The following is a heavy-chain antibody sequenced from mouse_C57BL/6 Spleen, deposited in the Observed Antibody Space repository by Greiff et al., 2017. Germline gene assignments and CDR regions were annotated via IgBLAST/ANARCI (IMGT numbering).Heavy chain of an antibody. CDR2: ISSGGDYI. CDR3: TRDDYGSSLDY. J-gene: IGHJ2*01. D-gene: IGHD1-1*01. Sequence: EVKVEEPGEGLVKPGGSLKLSCAASGFTFSSYAMSWVRQTPEKRLEWVAYISSGGDYIYYADTVKGRFTIARDNARNTLYLQMSSLKSEDTAMYYCTRDDYGSSLDYWGQGTTLTVSS. CDR1: GFTFSSYA. V-gene: IGHV5-9-1*02.